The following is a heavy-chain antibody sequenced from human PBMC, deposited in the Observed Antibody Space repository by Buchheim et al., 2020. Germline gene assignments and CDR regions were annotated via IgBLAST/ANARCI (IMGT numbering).Heavy chain of an antibody. Sequence: EVQLLESGGGLVQPGGSLRLSCAASGFTFSSYAMSWVRQAPGKGLEWVSAISGSGGSTYYADSVKGRFTISRDNSKNTLYLQMNSLRAEDTAVYYCAKGRHYYDSRGYYHAEYFQHWGQGTL. D-gene: IGHD3-22*01. J-gene: IGHJ1*01. CDR1: GFTFSSYA. CDR2: ISGSGGST. V-gene: IGHV3-23*01. CDR3: AKGRHYYDSRGYYHAEYFQH.